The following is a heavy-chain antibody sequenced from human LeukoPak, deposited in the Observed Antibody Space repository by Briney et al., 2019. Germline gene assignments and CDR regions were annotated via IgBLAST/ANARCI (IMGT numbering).Heavy chain of an antibody. CDR3: ARGRFLEWLLYSSGGNYYYYYMDV. V-gene: IGHV4-39*07. CDR1: GGSISSISYY. D-gene: IGHD3-3*01. J-gene: IGHJ6*03. CDR2: INHSGST. Sequence: PSETLSLTCTVSGGSISSISYYWGWIRQPPGKGLEWIGEINHSGSTNYNPSLKSRVTISVDTSKNQFSLKLSSVTAADTAVYYCARGRFLEWLLYSSGGNYYYYYMDVWGKGTTVTVSS.